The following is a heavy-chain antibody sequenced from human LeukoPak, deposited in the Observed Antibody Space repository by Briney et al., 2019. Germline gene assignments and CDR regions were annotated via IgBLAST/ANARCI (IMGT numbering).Heavy chain of an antibody. V-gene: IGHV3-21*01. CDR2: ISNTGGYI. CDR1: GFTFTSYG. D-gene: IGHD3-10*01. J-gene: IGHJ4*02. CDR3: ARDEMYGSGSYAYFDY. Sequence: GGSLRLSCAASGFTFTSYGMNWVRQAPGKGLEWVSSISNTGGYIYYADSVKGRFTTSRDNAKNSLYLQLNSLRAEDTAVYYCARDEMYGSGSYAYFDYWGQGTLVTVSS.